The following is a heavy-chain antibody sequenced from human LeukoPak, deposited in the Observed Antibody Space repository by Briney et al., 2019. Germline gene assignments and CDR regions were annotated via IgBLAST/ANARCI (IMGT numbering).Heavy chain of an antibody. V-gene: IGHV4-59*08. CDR3: ATSLAQCSSCPFDY. CDR2: IYYSWST. D-gene: IGHD2-2*01. CDR1: GGSISSYY. Sequence: SETLSLTCTVSGGSISSYYWSWIRQPPGKGLEWIGYIYYSWSTNYNHSIKSRVTISVDTSKTQFSLKLSSVTAADTAVYYCATSLAQCSSCPFDYWGQGTLVTVSS. J-gene: IGHJ4*02.